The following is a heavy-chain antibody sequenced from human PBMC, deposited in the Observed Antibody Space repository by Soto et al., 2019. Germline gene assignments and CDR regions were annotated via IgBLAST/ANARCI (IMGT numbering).Heavy chain of an antibody. CDR3: VALVTTIGRCYY. D-gene: IGHD4-17*01. CDR2: ISYDGSNK. CDR1: GFTFSSYG. V-gene: IGHV3-30*03. Sequence: GGSLRFSCAASGFTFSSYGMHWVRQAPGKGLEWVAVISYDGSNKYYADSVKGRFTISRDNSKNTLYLQMNSLRAEDTAVYYCVALVTTIGRCYYWGQGTLVTVSS. J-gene: IGHJ4*02.